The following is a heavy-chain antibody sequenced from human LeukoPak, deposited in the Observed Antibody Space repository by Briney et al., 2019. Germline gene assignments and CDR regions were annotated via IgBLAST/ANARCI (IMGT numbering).Heavy chain of an antibody. D-gene: IGHD1-26*01. Sequence: QPGGSLRLTCTASAFTFSSYWMHWVRQAPGKGLVWVSHINSGGSSTSYADSVKGRFTISRDNAKNSLYLQMNSLRAEDTAVYYCARSEDRLGASWFDPWGQGTLVTVSS. CDR2: INSGGSST. CDR1: AFTFSSYW. CDR3: ARSEDRLGASWFDP. V-gene: IGHV3-74*01. J-gene: IGHJ5*02.